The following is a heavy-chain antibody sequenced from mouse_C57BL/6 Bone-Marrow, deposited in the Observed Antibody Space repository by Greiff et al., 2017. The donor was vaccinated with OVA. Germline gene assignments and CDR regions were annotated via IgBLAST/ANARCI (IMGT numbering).Heavy chain of an antibody. CDR1: GFTFSSYG. CDR3: ARRPPLFAY. CDR2: ISSGGSYT. V-gene: IGHV5-6*02. D-gene: IGHD6-1*01. J-gene: IGHJ3*01. Sequence: EVKLEESGGDLVKPGGSLKLSCAASGFTFSSYGMSWVRQTPDKRLEWVATISSGGSYTYYPDSVKGRFTISRDNAKNTLYLQMSSLKSEDTAMYYCARRPPLFAYWGQGTLVTVSA.